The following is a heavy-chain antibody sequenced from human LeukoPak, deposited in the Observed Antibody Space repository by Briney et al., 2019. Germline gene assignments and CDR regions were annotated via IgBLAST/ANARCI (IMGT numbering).Heavy chain of an antibody. V-gene: IGHV4-39*07. J-gene: IGHJ4*02. D-gene: IGHD1-26*01. CDR2: IYYSGST. CDR1: GGSISSSSYY. Sequence: PSETLSLTCTVSGGSISSSSYYWGWIRQPPGKGLEWIGSIYYSGSTYYNPSLKSRVTISVDTSKNQFSLKLSSVTAADTAVYYCARDSPELRKMFDYWGQGTLVTVSS. CDR3: ARDSPELRKMFDY.